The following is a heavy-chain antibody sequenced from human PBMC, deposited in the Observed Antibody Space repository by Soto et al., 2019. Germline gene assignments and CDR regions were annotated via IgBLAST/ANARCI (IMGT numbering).Heavy chain of an antibody. CDR2: ISGSGGST. CDR3: ANMPPYSSGWYDLVGYWYFDL. Sequence: EVQLLESGGGLVQPGGSLRLSCAASGFTFSSYAMSWVRQAPGKGLEWVSAISGSGGSTYYADSVKGRFTISRDNSKNTLYLQMNSLRAEDTAVYYCANMPPYSSGWYDLVGYWYFDLWGRGTLVTVSS. V-gene: IGHV3-23*01. J-gene: IGHJ2*01. D-gene: IGHD6-19*01. CDR1: GFTFSSYA.